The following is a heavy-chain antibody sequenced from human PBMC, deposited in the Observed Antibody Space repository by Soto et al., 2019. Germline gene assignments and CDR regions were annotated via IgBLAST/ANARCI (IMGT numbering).Heavy chain of an antibody. D-gene: IGHD2-8*01. CDR3: AKASHCNKGRCSLGLIGDRAFDI. CDR2: ISYDGSKK. J-gene: IGHJ3*02. CDR1: GLTFSAYG. V-gene: IGHV3-30*18. Sequence: SLRVSCEGSGLTFSAYGMHWVRQAPGNGLEWVATISYDGSKKYFGDSVKGRFTISRDNSKSTLYLEMNSLRTEDTAVYYCAKASHCNKGRCSLGLIGDRAFDIWGQGTMVTVPS.